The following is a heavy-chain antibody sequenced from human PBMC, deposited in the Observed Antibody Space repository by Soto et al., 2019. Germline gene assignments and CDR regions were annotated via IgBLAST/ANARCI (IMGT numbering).Heavy chain of an antibody. J-gene: IGHJ4*02. V-gene: IGHV3-74*01. CDR2: INSDGSST. D-gene: IGHD3-10*01. Sequence: GGSLRLSCAASGFTFSGYRMHWVRQAPGKGLVWVSRINSDGSSTDYADSVRGRFTISRDNAKNTLHLQMDSLRAEDTAVYYCARTNYHFDLWGQGTPVTVS. CDR3: ARTNYHFDL. CDR1: GFTFSGYR.